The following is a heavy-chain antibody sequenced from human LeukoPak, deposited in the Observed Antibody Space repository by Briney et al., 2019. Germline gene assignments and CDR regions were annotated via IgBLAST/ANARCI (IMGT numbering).Heavy chain of an antibody. J-gene: IGHJ6*03. Sequence: SETLSLTCAVYGGSFSGYYWSWIRQPPGKGLEWIGEINHSGSTNYNPSLKSRVTISVDTSKNQFSLRLSSVTAADTAVYYCARDLRVLRFGQVNYYYYMDVWGKGTTVTVSS. CDR2: INHSGST. D-gene: IGHD3-3*01. V-gene: IGHV4-34*01. CDR1: GGSFSGYY. CDR3: ARDLRVLRFGQVNYYYYMDV.